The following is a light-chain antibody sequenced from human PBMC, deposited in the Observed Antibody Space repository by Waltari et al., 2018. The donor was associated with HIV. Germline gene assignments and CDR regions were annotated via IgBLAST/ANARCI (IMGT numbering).Light chain of an antibody. J-gene: IGLJ3*02. CDR2: DTN. CDR1: SGSASTNNY. Sequence: QTVVTQEPSSSVSLGGTVTPTLGLGSGSASTNNYPSGFQQTPGQAPRALIYDTNARSSGVPDRFSGSILGNKAALTLTGAQADDESDYYCMMYVGSGIRVFGGGTKLTVL. CDR3: MMYVGSGIRV. V-gene: IGLV8-61*01.